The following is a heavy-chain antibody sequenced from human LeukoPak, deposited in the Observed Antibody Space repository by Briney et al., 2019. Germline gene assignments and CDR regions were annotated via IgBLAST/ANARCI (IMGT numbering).Heavy chain of an antibody. J-gene: IGHJ5*02. Sequence: ASVKVSCKASGYTFTSYDINWVRQATGQGLEWMGWMNPNSGNTGYAQKFQGRVTMTRNTSISTAYMELSSLRSEDTAIYYCARALYCSSTSCYVRGFDPWGQGTLVTVSS. D-gene: IGHD2-2*01. V-gene: IGHV1-8*01. CDR3: ARALYCSSTSCYVRGFDP. CDR1: GYTFTSYD. CDR2: MNPNSGNT.